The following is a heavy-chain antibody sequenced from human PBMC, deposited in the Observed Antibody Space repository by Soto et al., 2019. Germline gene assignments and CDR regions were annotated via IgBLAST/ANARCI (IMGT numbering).Heavy chain of an antibody. V-gene: IGHV4-59*01. D-gene: IGHD3-22*01. Sequence: QVQLQESGPGLVKPSETLSLTCSVSGDSFINYYWSWIRQSPGKGLEWIGYIYYSGSTKYNPSLKSRVTMSVDTSKNQFSLKLSSVTAADTAVYYRAAYYDSSGYYSGFYYWGKGARVTVSS. CDR1: GDSFINYY. CDR2: IYYSGST. J-gene: IGHJ4*02. CDR3: AAYYDSSGYYSGFYY.